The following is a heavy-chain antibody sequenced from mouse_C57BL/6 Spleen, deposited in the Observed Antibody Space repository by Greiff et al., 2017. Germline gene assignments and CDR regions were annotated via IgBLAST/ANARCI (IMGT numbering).Heavy chain of an antibody. CDR3: TRRRGYSSSSYWYFDV. D-gene: IGHD1-1*01. CDR2: IDPETGGT. J-gene: IGHJ1*03. CDR1: GYTFTDYE. Sequence: VQLQQSGAELVRPGASVTLSCKASGYTFTDYEMHWVKQTPVHGLEWIGAIDPETGGTAYNQKFKGKAILTADKSSSTAYMGLRSLTSEDSAVYYCTRRRGYSSSSYWYFDVWGTGTTVTVSS. V-gene: IGHV1-15*01.